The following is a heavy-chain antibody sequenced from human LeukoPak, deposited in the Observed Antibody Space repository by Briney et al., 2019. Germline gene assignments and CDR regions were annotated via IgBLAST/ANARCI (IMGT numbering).Heavy chain of an antibody. V-gene: IGHV4-34*01. D-gene: IGHD6-13*01. J-gene: IGHJ4*02. CDR2: IYYSGST. Sequence: PSETLSLTCAVYGGSFNGYYWSWIRQPPGKGLEWIGSIYYSGSTYYNPSLKSRVTISVDTSKNQFSLKLSSVTAADTAVYYCARWAAAGMRVSDYFDYWGQGTLVTVSS. CDR1: GGSFNGYY. CDR3: ARWAAAGMRVSDYFDY.